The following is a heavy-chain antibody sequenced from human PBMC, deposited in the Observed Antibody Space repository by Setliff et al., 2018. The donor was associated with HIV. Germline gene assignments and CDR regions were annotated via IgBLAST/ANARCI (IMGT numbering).Heavy chain of an antibody. V-gene: IGHV4-31*03. D-gene: IGHD5-12*01. Sequence: NPSETLSLTCTVSGGSINSGGYYWSRIRQHPGKGLEWIGYIFYSGSTYYNPSLESRLTLSVDTSENQFFLKLKSVTAADTAVYHCARASSGYESRGLFDYWGQGMLGTVS. CDR2: IFYSGST. CDR1: GGSINSGGYY. CDR3: ARASSGYESRGLFDY. J-gene: IGHJ4*02.